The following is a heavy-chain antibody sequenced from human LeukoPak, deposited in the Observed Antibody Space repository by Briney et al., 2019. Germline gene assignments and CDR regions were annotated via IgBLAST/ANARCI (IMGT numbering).Heavy chain of an antibody. CDR2: VYYSGS. V-gene: IGHV4-59*08. CDR3: ARHHYYASGSRYSFDM. CDR1: GASINPYF. Sequence: PSETLSLTCTVSGASINPYFWSWIRQPPGKGLEWIGYVYYSGSSYNPSLKSRVTISLDTSKNQCSLNLNSVTAADTAVYYCARHHYYASGSRYSFDMWGQGTIVAVSS. J-gene: IGHJ3*02. D-gene: IGHD3-10*01.